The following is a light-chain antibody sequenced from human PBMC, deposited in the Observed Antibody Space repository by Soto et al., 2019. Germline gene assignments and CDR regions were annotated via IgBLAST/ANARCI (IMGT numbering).Light chain of an antibody. Sequence: EIVLTQSPGTLSLSPADRATLSCRASETVTGKYLAWYQQKVGQAPRLLIFAASNRATGIPDRFSGSGSGTDFTLTLSRLEPEDFAMYFCQQSSSPPQTFGPGTKV. J-gene: IGKJ1*01. CDR1: ETVTGKY. CDR2: AAS. CDR3: QQSSSPPQT. V-gene: IGKV3-20*01.